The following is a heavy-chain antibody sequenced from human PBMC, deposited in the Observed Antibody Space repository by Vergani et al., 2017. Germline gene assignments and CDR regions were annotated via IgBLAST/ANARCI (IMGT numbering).Heavy chain of an antibody. Sequence: QVQLVQSGAEVKKPGASVKVSCKASGYTFTSYGISWVRQAPGQGLEWMGGFDPEDGETIHAQKFQGRVTMTEDTSTDTAYMELSSLRSEDTAVYYCATDLKRHYWYFDLWGRGTLVTVSS. V-gene: IGHV1-24*01. CDR3: ATDLKRHYWYFDL. J-gene: IGHJ2*01. CDR2: FDPEDGET. CDR1: GYTFTSYG.